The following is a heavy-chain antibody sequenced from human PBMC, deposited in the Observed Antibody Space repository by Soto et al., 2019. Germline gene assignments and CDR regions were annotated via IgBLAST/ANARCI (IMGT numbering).Heavy chain of an antibody. CDR3: ARDRYTYGYSLDY. J-gene: IGHJ4*02. CDR1: GFTFSSYV. CDR2: ISNGGSDK. Sequence: GGSLRLSCAASGFTFSSYVMHWVRQAPGKGLEWVALISNGGSDKFYADSVKGRFTISRDNSKSTLYLQMNSLRAEDTAVYYCARDRYTYGYSLDYWGQGTLVTVSS. D-gene: IGHD5-18*01. V-gene: IGHV3-30-3*01.